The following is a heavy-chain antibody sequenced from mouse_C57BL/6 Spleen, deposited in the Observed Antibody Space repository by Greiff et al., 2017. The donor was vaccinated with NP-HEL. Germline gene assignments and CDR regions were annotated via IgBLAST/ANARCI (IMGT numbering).Heavy chain of an antibody. D-gene: IGHD3-1*01. CDR2: ISDGGSYT. Sequence: EVQRVESGGGLVKPGGSLKLSCAASGFTFSSYAMSWVRQTPEKRLEWVATISDGGSYTYYPDNVKGRFTISRDNAKNNLYLQMSHLKSEDTAMYYCARDRAYRMDYWGQGTSVTVSS. V-gene: IGHV5-4*01. CDR3: ARDRAYRMDY. J-gene: IGHJ4*01. CDR1: GFTFSSYA.